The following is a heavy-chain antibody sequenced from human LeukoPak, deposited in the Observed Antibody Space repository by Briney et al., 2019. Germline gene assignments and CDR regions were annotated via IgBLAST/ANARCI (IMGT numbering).Heavy chain of an antibody. CDR2: INHSGST. D-gene: IGHD4-17*01. V-gene: IGHV4-34*01. CDR3: ARRPYYGDYATPYWYFDL. Sequence: SETLSLTCAVYGGSFSGYYWSWIRQPPGKGLEWIGEINHSGSTNYNPSLKSRVTISVDTSKNQFSLKLSSVTAADTAVYYCARRPYYGDYATPYWYFDLWGRGTLVTVSS. CDR1: GGSFSGYY. J-gene: IGHJ2*01.